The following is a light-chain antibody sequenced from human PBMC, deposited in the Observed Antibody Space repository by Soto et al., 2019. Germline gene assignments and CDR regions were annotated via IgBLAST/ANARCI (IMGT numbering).Light chain of an antibody. CDR1: QDVFSRSNNKHY. Sequence: DIVMTQAPDSLAVSLCERATINCKSTQDVFSRSNNKHYLNWYQQKPGKAPKLLIYAASSLQCGVPSRFSGSGSGTDFTLTISSLQHEDFANYYCQQSYSTHPWTFGQGTKVDIK. CDR2: AAS. CDR3: QQSYSTHPWT. J-gene: IGKJ1*01. V-gene: IGKV1-39*01.